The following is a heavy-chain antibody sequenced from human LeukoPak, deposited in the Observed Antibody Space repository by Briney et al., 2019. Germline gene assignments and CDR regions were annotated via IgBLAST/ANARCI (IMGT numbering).Heavy chain of an antibody. CDR1: GFTFNIYW. D-gene: IGHD1-26*01. V-gene: IGHV3-74*03. J-gene: IGHJ4*02. Sequence: PGGSLRLSCATSGFTFNIYWMQWVRQVPGKGLVWVSRIDSDGGGATYADSVKGRFTTSRDNGNNTMYLQMNSLRAEDTAVYYCARDRVVGATTLDYWGQGTLVTVSS. CDR3: ARDRVVGATTLDY. CDR2: IDSDGGGA.